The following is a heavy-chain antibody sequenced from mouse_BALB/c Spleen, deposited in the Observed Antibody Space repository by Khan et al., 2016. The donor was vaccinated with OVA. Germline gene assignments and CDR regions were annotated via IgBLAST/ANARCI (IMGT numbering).Heavy chain of an antibody. V-gene: IGHV5-4*02. CDR2: ISDVGNYT. CDR1: GFIFGDYY. CDR3: VRGYYGDPFAY. Sequence: EVELVESGGGLVKPGGSLKLSCAASGFIFGDYYMYWVRQTPEKRLEWVATISDVGNYTYYTDSVKGRFTISRDDARNNLYLQMSSLKSEDTAIYYFVRGYYGDPFAYWGQGTLVTVSA. J-gene: IGHJ3*01. D-gene: IGHD2-13*01.